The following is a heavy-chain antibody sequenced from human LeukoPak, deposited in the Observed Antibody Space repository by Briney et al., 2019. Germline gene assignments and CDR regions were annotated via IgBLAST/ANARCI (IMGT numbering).Heavy chain of an antibody. CDR2: INHSGST. CDR3: ARCRDGYNCDY. J-gene: IGHJ4*02. Sequence: PSETLSLTCAVYGGSFSTYYWSWIRQPPGKGLEWIGEINHSGSTNYNPSLKSRVTISVDMSKNQFSLKLSSVTAADTAVYYCARCRDGYNCDYWGQGTLVTVSS. V-gene: IGHV4-34*01. CDR1: GGSFSTYY. D-gene: IGHD5-24*01.